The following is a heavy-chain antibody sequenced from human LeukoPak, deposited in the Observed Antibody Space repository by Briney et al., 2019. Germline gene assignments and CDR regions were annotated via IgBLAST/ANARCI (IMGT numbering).Heavy chain of an antibody. CDR2: IYSGGST. CDR3: ARSSTIFGVVNYGMDV. J-gene: IGHJ6*02. Sequence: GGSLRLSCAASGFTFSSYAMSWVRQAPGKGLEWVSVIYSGGSTYYAGSVKGRFTISRDNSKNTLYLQMNSLRAEDTAVYYCARSSTIFGVVNYGMDVWGQGTTVTVSS. V-gene: IGHV3-66*01. D-gene: IGHD3-3*01. CDR1: GFTFSSYA.